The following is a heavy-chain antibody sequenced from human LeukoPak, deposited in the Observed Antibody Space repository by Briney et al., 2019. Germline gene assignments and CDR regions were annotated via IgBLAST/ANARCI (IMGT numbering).Heavy chain of an antibody. CDR2: ISYDGSNK. CDR3: ARAAYHYGMDV. J-gene: IGHJ6*02. Sequence: GRSLRLSCAASGFTFSSYAMHWVRQAPGKGLGWVAVISYDGSNKYYADSVKGRFTISRDNSKNTLYLQMNSLRAEDTAVYYCARAAYHYGMDVWGQGTTVTVSS. CDR1: GFTFSSYA. V-gene: IGHV3-30-3*01.